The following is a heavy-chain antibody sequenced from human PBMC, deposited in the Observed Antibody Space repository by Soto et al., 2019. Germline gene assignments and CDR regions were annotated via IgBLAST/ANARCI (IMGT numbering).Heavy chain of an antibody. V-gene: IGHV3-23*01. CDR1: GFTFSNYA. J-gene: IGHJ4*02. Sequence: EVQMLESGGGLVQPGGSLRLSCAVSGFTFSNYAMSWVRQAPGKGLEWVSAISGGGSTYYADSVKGRFAISRDNSKNTLYLQMNSVRAEDTAVYYCAKIPSSGWYWGDYWGQGTLVTVSS. CDR3: AKIPSSGWYWGDY. CDR2: ISGGGST. D-gene: IGHD6-19*01.